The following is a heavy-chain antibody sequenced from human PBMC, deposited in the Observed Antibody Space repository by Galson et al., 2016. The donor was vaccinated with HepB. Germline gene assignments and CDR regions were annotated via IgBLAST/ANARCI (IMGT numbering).Heavy chain of an antibody. CDR2: ISGSGGST. V-gene: IGHV3-23*01. CDR1: RFTFSSYA. CDR3: TKVHTNFGVVDDAFDI. J-gene: IGHJ3*02. D-gene: IGHD3-3*01. Sequence: SLRLSCAASRFTFSSYAMSWVRQAPGKGLEWVSAISGSGGSTYYAVYVKGRFTISRDNSKNTLYLQMNSLIAEDTAVYYCTKVHTNFGVVDDAFDIWGQGTMVTVSS.